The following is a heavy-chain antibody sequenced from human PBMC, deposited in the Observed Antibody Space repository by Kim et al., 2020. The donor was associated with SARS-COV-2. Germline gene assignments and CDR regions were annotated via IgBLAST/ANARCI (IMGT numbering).Heavy chain of an antibody. J-gene: IGHJ6*02. Sequence: ASVKVSCKVSGYTLTELSMHWVRQAPGKGLEWMGGFDPEDGETIYAQKFQGRVTMTEDTSTDTAYMELSSLRSEDTAVYYCATPVDTAMANYYYYGMDVWGQGTTVTVSS. CDR3: ATPVDTAMANYYYYGMDV. CDR1: GYTLTELS. D-gene: IGHD5-18*01. V-gene: IGHV1-24*01. CDR2: FDPEDGET.